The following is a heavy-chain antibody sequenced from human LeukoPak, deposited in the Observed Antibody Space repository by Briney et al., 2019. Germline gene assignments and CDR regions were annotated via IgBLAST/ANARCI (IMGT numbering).Heavy chain of an antibody. V-gene: IGHV3-49*04. J-gene: IGHJ4*02. CDR2: IRSKAYGGTT. CDR3: FTEGESYANGFDY. Sequence: PGGSLRLPCAASGFTFSNYAMSWVRQAPGKGLEWVGFIRSKAYGGTTEYAASVKGRFTISRDDSKSIAYLQMNSLKTEDTAVYYCFTEGESYANGFDYWGQGTLVTVSS. CDR1: GFTFSNYA. D-gene: IGHD1-26*01.